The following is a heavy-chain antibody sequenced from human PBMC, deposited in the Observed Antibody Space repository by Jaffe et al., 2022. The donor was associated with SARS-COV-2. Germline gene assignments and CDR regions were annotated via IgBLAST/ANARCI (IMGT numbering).Heavy chain of an antibody. CDR1: GGSISSGSYY. CDR3: AAIQYDSRMGFDY. Sequence: QVQLQESGPGLVKPSQTLSLTCTVSGGSISSGSYYWSWIRQPAGKGLEWIGRIYTSGSTNYNPSLKSRVTISVDTSKNQFSLKLSSVTAADTAVYYCAAIQYDSRMGFDYWGQGTLVTVSS. CDR2: IYTSGST. V-gene: IGHV4-61*02. J-gene: IGHJ4*02. D-gene: IGHD3-22*01.